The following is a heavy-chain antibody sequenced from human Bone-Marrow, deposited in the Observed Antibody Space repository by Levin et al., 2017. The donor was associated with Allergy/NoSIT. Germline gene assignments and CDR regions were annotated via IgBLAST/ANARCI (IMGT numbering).Heavy chain of an antibody. CDR2: ISSGSSYI. CDR3: ASGDLGDGGGGF. Sequence: GGSLRLSCAASGFTFSSYGMNWVRQAPGKGLAWVSSISSGSSYINYADSVKGRFTISRDNAKKSLFLQMNSLRAEDTAVYYCASGDLGDGGGGFWGQGTLVTVSS. D-gene: IGHD1-26*01. CDR1: GFTFSSYG. V-gene: IGHV3-21*01. J-gene: IGHJ4*02.